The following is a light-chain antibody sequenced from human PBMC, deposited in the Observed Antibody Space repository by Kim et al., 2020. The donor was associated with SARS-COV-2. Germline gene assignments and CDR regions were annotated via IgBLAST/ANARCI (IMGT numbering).Light chain of an antibody. Sequence: GKLTATPSNGYAPDAIAWHHQQPGKGPRFVMRLTSDGSYIKGDGIPDRFSGSSSRAERHLTIASLRSEDEGDYYCQTWGSAFHWVFGGGTQLTVL. CDR1: NGYAPDA. CDR2: LTSDGSY. CDR3: QTWGSAFHWV. J-gene: IGLJ3*02. V-gene: IGLV4-69*01.